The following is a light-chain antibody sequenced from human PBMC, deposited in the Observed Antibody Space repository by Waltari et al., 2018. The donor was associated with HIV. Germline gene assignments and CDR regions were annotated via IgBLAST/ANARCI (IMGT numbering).Light chain of an antibody. CDR3: QQYNNWPPT. J-gene: IGKJ2*01. Sequence: EIVMTQSPATLSVSPGERATLSCRASQSVSSNLAWYQQKPGQAPRLLIYGASTRTTGIAPRFSGSWSETEFTLTINSLQSEDFAVYYCQQYNNWPPTFGQGTKLEIK. CDR2: GAS. V-gene: IGKV3-15*01. CDR1: QSVSSN.